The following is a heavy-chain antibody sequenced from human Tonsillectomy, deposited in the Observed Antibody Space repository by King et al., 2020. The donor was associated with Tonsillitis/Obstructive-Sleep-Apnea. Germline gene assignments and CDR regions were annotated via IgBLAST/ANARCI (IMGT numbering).Heavy chain of an antibody. CDR1: GGTFSTYA. CDR2: IIPIFGTA. Sequence: VQLVESGAEVKKPGSSVRVSCKASGGTFSTYAISWVRQAPGQGLEWMGGIIPIFGTANHAQKFQGRVTITADESTSTVYMEMSSLRSEDTAVYYCALRGGLSGYYLFDYWGQGTLVTVSP. J-gene: IGHJ4*02. D-gene: IGHD3-3*01. CDR3: ALRGGLSGYYLFDY. V-gene: IGHV1-69*01.